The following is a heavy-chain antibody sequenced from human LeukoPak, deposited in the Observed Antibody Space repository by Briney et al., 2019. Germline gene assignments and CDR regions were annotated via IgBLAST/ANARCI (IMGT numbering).Heavy chain of an antibody. V-gene: IGHV3-7*01. CDR1: GFTLSSYA. Sequence: GGSLRLSCAASGFTLSSYAMHWVRQAPGKGLEWVATIKPDGSAQYYVDSVKGRFTISRDNAKNSLFLQINSLRAEDTAVYYCANGGTYSSGPWGQGTLVTVSS. CDR3: ANGGTYSSGP. J-gene: IGHJ5*02. D-gene: IGHD3-22*01. CDR2: IKPDGSAQ.